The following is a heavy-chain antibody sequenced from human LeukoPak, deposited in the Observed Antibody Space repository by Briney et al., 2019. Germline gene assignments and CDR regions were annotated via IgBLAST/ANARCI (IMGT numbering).Heavy chain of an antibody. D-gene: IGHD4-17*01. J-gene: IGHJ3*02. V-gene: IGHV1-46*01. Sequence: ASVKVSCKASGYTFTGYYMHWVRQAPGQGLEWMGIIDPGGGAPRNVQKFQGRITMTRDPSSSTIHMELSSLRSEDTAVYYCARVRDYGNYYDAFDIWGQGTMVSVSS. CDR3: ARVRDYGNYYDAFDI. CDR1: GYTFTGYY. CDR2: IDPGGGAP.